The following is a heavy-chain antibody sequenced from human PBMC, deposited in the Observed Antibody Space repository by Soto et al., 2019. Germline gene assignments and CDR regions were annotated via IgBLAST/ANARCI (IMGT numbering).Heavy chain of an antibody. V-gene: IGHV3-7*04. J-gene: IGHJ3*02. CDR1: GFTFSSYW. D-gene: IGHD6-19*01. CDR3: ARVMGTGGWSNHPYDM. Sequence: VQLVESGGGLVQPGGSLRLSCAAPGFTFSSYWMDWVRQTPRKGLEWVATIKQDGSQKYYVDSVRGRFIISRDNAKNSLFLQMNSLRVEDTAVYLCARVMGTGGWSNHPYDMWGQGTMVTVSS. CDR2: IKQDGSQK.